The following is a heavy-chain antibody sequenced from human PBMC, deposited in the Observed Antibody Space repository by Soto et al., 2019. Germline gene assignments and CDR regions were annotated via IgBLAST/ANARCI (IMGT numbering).Heavy chain of an antibody. V-gene: IGHV3-23*01. CDR2: ISGSGGST. Sequence: PGGSLRLSCAASGVTFSSYAMSWVRQAPGKGLEWVSAISGSGGSTYYADSVKGRFTISRDNSKNTLYLQMNSLRAEDTAVYYCAKARGISIFGVVSYFDYWGQGTLVTVSS. J-gene: IGHJ4*02. D-gene: IGHD3-3*01. CDR3: AKARGISIFGVVSYFDY. CDR1: GVTFSSYA.